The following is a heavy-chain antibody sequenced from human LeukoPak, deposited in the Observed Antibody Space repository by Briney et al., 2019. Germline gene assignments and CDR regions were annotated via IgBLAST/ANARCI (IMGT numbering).Heavy chain of an antibody. CDR1: GYTFTGYY. CDR2: ISAYNGNT. CDR3: ARDSSSSTEFDP. Sequence: ASVKVSCKASGYTFTGYYMHWVRQAPGQGLEWMGWISAYNGNTNYAQKLQGRVTMTTDTSTSTAYMELRSLRSDDTAVYYCARDSSSSTEFDPWGQGTLVTVSS. J-gene: IGHJ5*02. V-gene: IGHV1-18*04. D-gene: IGHD6-13*01.